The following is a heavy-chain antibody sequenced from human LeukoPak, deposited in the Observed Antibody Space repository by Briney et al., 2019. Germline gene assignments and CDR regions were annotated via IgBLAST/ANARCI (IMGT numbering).Heavy chain of an antibody. CDR2: IKQDGSEK. Sequence: PGGSLRLSCAASGFTFSSYWMSWVRQAPGKGPEWVANIKQDGSEKYYVDSVKGRFTISRDNAKNSLYLQMNSLRAEDTAVYYCAREAFRVVVPAAEIDYWGQGTLVTVSS. CDR3: AREAFRVVVPAAEIDY. J-gene: IGHJ4*02. CDR1: GFTFSSYW. V-gene: IGHV3-7*01. D-gene: IGHD2-2*01.